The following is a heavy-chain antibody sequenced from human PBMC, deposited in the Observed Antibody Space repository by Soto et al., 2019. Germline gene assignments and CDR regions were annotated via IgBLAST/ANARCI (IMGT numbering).Heavy chain of an antibody. J-gene: IGHJ4*02. CDR3: VSQRTTVPTQAYFDY. CDR1: GGSVTNSSYY. V-gene: IGHV4-39*01. Sequence: TLSLTCTVSGGSVTNSSYYWGWIRQSPGKGLEWIGSVYYRGRSYSNSSVKSRVTISVDTSKNRFSLSLNSVTASDTAVYFCVSQRTTVPTQAYFDYWGPGALVTVSS. CDR2: VYYRGRS. D-gene: IGHD4-17*01.